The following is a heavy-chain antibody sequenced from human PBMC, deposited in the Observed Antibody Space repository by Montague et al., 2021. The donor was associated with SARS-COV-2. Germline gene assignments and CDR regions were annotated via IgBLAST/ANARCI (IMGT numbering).Heavy chain of an antibody. CDR1: RDSISSHNYF. V-gene: IGHV4-39*07. CDR3: ARDPWRITIFGVVTRYGMDV. D-gene: IGHD3-3*01. J-gene: IGHJ6*02. Sequence: SETLSLTCTVSRDSISSHNYFWARIRQPPGKGLEWIGSVDYSGLTFYNPSLESRVTISVDTSKNQFSLKLSSVTAADTAVYYCARDPWRITIFGVVTRYGMDVWGQGTTVTVSS. CDR2: VDYSGLT.